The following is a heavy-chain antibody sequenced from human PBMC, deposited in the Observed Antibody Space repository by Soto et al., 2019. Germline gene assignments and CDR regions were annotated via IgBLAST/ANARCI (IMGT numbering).Heavy chain of an antibody. D-gene: IGHD2-15*01. CDR1: GGTFSSYT. Sequence: GASVKVSCKASGGTFSSYTISWVRQAPGQGLEWMGRIIPILGIANYAQKFQGRVTITADKSTSTAYMELSSLRSEDTAVYYCASDLYCSGGSCYSGRSYYYYMDVWGKGTTVTVSS. CDR2: IIPILGIA. J-gene: IGHJ6*03. V-gene: IGHV1-69*02. CDR3: ASDLYCSGGSCYSGRSYYYYMDV.